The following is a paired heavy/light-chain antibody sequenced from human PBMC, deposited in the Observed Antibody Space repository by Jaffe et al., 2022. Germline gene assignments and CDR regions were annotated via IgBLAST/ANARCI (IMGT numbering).Light chain of an antibody. CDR2: EVT. Sequence: QSALTQPASVSGSPGQSITISCTGTSSDVGSYNLVSWYQHHPGKAPKLMIFEVTKRPSGVSNRFSGSKSGNTASLTISGLQAEDEADYYCCSCAGGTTAVFGGGTQLTVL. CDR3: CSCAGGTTAV. J-gene: IGLJ7*01. CDR1: SSDVGSYNL. V-gene: IGLV2-23*02.
Heavy chain of an antibody. J-gene: IGHJ2*01. CDR3: ARDDTTLRDFDWVNQRRPKWNFDL. V-gene: IGHV4-38-2*02. CDR2: ISHSGYT. Sequence: QVQLQESGPGLVKPSETLSLTCAVSTYSINSAYYWGWIRQPPGKGLEWIGSISHSGYTYYNPSLKSRVTMSLHTSKNQFYLRLSSVTAADTAVYFCARDDTTLRDFDWVNQRRPKWNFDLWGRGTLVTVSS. D-gene: IGHD3-9*01. CDR1: TYSINSAYY.